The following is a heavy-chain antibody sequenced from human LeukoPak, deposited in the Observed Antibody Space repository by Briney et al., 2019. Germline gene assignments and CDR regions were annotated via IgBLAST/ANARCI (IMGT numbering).Heavy chain of an antibody. CDR2: INPNSGGT. V-gene: IGHV1-2*02. CDR1: GYTFTGYY. Sequence: ASVKVSCKASGYTFTGYYMHWVRQAPGQGLEWMGWINPNSGGTNYAQKFQGRVTMTRDTSISTAYMELSRLRSDDTAVYYCARLVSSWYVDDYWGQGTLVTVSS. D-gene: IGHD6-13*01. J-gene: IGHJ4*02. CDR3: ARLVSSWYVDDY.